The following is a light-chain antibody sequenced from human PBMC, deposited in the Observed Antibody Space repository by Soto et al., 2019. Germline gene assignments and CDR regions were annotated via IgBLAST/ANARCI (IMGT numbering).Light chain of an antibody. Sequence: QSVLTQPPSVSGAPGQRVTISCTGSISNIGAGYEVHWYQQLPGTAPKLLIYGDSNRPSGVPDRFSGSKSGTSASLAITGLQAEDEAGYYCQSYDSSLVFGGGTKLTVL. CDR1: ISNIGAGYE. J-gene: IGLJ2*01. CDR2: GDS. CDR3: QSYDSSLV. V-gene: IGLV1-40*01.